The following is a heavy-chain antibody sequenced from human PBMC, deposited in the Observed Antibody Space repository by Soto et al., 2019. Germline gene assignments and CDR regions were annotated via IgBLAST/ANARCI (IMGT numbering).Heavy chain of an antibody. Sequence: GGSLRLSCAASGFTFSSYSMNWVRQAPGKGLEWVSYISSSSSTIYYADSVKGRFTISRDNAKNSLYLQMNSLRDEDTAVYYCARGIVVVPAAMRGAFDIWGQGTMVTVSS. D-gene: IGHD2-2*01. J-gene: IGHJ3*02. V-gene: IGHV3-48*02. CDR3: ARGIVVVPAAMRGAFDI. CDR1: GFTFSSYS. CDR2: ISSSSSTI.